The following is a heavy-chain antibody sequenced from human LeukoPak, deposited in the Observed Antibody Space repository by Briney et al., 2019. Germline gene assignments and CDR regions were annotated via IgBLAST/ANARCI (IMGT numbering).Heavy chain of an antibody. CDR2: FYHIGGT. CDR1: GGSFSGYY. V-gene: IGHV4-59*08. CDR3: AGGRMGRYYDH. Sequence: PSETLSLTCAVYGGSFSGYYWNWIRQSPAKGLEWIGYFYHIGGTSYNPSLRSRVTISVDSSQKKFSLQVTSVTAADTAIYYCAGGRMGRYYDHWGQGTLVAVSA. D-gene: IGHD1-26*01. J-gene: IGHJ4*02.